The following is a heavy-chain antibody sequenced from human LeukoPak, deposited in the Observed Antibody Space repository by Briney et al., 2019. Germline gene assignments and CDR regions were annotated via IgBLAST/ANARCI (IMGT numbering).Heavy chain of an antibody. D-gene: IGHD3-22*01. Sequence: ASVKVSCKASGYTFTSYDMNWVRQATGQGLEWMGWMNPNSGNTGYAQEFQGRVTMTRNTSISTAYMELSSLRSEDTAVYYCARLPYYYDSSGYYTGAFDIWGQGTMVTVSS. CDR3: ARLPYYYDSSGYYTGAFDI. J-gene: IGHJ3*02. V-gene: IGHV1-8*01. CDR1: GYTFTSYD. CDR2: MNPNSGNT.